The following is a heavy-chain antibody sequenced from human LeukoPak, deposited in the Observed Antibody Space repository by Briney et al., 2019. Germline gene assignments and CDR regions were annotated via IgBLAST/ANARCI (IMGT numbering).Heavy chain of an antibody. D-gene: IGHD2-2*01. J-gene: IGHJ3*02. CDR1: GGSISSSSYY. Sequence: PSETLSLTCTVSGGSISSSSYYWGWIRQPPGKGLEWIGSIYYSGSTYYNPSLKSRATISVDTSKNQFSLKLSSVTAADTAVYYCARGPPDCSSTSCYAFDAFDIWGQGTMVTVSS. V-gene: IGHV4-39*07. CDR2: IYYSGST. CDR3: ARGPPDCSSTSCYAFDAFDI.